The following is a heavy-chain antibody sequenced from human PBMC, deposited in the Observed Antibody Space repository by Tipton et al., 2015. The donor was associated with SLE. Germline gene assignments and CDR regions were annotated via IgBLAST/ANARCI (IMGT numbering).Heavy chain of an antibody. J-gene: IGHJ4*02. CDR2: ISTYNGNT. D-gene: IGHD3/OR15-3a*01. Sequence: QVQLVQSGAEVKKPGASVKVSCKASGYTFTSYGISWVRQAPGQGLEWMGWISTYNGNTNYAQKLQGRVTMTTDTSTSTAYMELRSLRSDDTAVYYCARTTEIFGLVIIPFDYWGQGTLVTVSS. V-gene: IGHV1-18*01. CDR3: ARTTEIFGLVIIPFDY. CDR1: GYTFTSYG.